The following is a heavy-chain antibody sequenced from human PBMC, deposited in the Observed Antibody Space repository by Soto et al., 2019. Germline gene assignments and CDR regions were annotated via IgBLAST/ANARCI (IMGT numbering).Heavy chain of an antibody. CDR3: ARVVTMVRFHYYMDV. CDR1: GFTFDDYG. V-gene: IGHV3-20*01. J-gene: IGHJ6*03. CDR2: INWKGGST. D-gene: IGHD3-10*01. Sequence: GGSLRLSCAASGFTFDDYGMSWVRQVPGKGLEWVSNINWKGGSTDYADSVKGRFTISRDNAKKSLYLQMNSLRAEDTALYHCARVVTMVRFHYYMDVWGRGTTVTVSS.